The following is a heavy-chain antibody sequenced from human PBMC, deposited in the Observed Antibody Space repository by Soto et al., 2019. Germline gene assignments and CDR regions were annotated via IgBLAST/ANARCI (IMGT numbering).Heavy chain of an antibody. CDR2: ISGSGGST. CDR1: GFTFSSYA. D-gene: IGHD2-15*01. V-gene: IGHV3-23*01. CDR3: AKGGDDCSGGTCYYYYYGMDV. Sequence: VGSLRLSCAASGFTFSSYAMSWVRQAPGKGLEWVSAISGSGGSTYYADSVKGRFTISRDNSKNTLYLQMNSLRAEDTAVYYCAKGGDDCSGGTCYYYYYGMDVWGQGTTVTVSS. J-gene: IGHJ6*02.